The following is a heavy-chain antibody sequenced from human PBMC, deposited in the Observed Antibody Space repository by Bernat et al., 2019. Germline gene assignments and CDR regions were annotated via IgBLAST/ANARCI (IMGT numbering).Heavy chain of an antibody. J-gene: IGHJ4*02. CDR1: VGSISSSNYC. CDR2: FYYGGST. Sequence: QVQLQESGPGLVKPSETLSLTCSVSVGSISSSNYCCGWIRQSPGKGLEWIGNFYYGGSTHYNPSLKSRVIISVYWSKNQFSLELSSVTAADTALYYCARRTRGGYNWYFDYWGQGILVTVSS. D-gene: IGHD5-24*01. CDR3: ARRTRGGYNWYFDY. V-gene: IGHV4-39*01.